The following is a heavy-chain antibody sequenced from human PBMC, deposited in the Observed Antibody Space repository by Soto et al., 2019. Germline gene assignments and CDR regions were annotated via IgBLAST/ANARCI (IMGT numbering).Heavy chain of an antibody. CDR3: AIPPWVTIFGVVLDV. D-gene: IGHD3-3*01. V-gene: IGHV3-7*05. CDR1: GFTFSNYW. J-gene: IGHJ6*02. Sequence: GGSLRLSCVASGFTFSNYWMIWVRQAPGIGLEWVANIKQDGSEKYYVDSVKGRFTISRDNAKNSLYLQMNSLRAEDTAVYYCAIPPWVTIFGVVLDVWGQGTTVTVSS. CDR2: IKQDGSEK.